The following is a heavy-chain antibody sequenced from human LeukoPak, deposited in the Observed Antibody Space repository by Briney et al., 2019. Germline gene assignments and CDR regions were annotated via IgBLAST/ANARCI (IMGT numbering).Heavy chain of an antibody. Sequence: SETLSLTCTVSGGSISSYYWSWIRQPPGKGLEWIGYIYYSGSTNYNPSLKSRVTISVDTSKNQFSLKLSSVTAADTAVYYCAREKDGYGGDYFDYWGQGTLVTVSS. CDR1: GGSISSYY. CDR3: AREKDGYGGDYFDY. J-gene: IGHJ4*02. CDR2: IYYSGST. D-gene: IGHD5-24*01. V-gene: IGHV4-59*01.